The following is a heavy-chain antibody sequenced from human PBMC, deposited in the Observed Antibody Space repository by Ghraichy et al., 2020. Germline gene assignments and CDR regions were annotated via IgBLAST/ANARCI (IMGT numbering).Heavy chain of an antibody. CDR3: ARLNIAARRSFDY. CDR2: IYAGGGT. CDR1: GFTVSGNY. J-gene: IGHJ4*02. V-gene: IGHV3-53*01. D-gene: IGHD6-6*01. Sequence: GGSLRLSCAASGFTVSGNYMSWVRQAPGKGLEWVSIIYAGGGTYYADSVKGRFSISRDNSKNMFYLQMNSLRAEDTAVYYCARLNIAARRSFDYWGQGALVTVSS.